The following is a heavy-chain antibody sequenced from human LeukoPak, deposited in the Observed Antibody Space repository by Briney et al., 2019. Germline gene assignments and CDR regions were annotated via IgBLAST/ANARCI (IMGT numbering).Heavy chain of an antibody. CDR3: AASDYYYYGMDV. J-gene: IGHJ6*02. Sequence: SETLSLTCTVSGGSISNYYWSWIRQPPGKGLEWIGYIYYSGSTNYNPSLKSRVTISVDTSKNQFSLKLSSVTAADTAVYYCAASDYYYYGMDVWGQGTTVTVSS. CDR2: IYYSGST. V-gene: IGHV4-59*01. CDR1: GGSISNYY.